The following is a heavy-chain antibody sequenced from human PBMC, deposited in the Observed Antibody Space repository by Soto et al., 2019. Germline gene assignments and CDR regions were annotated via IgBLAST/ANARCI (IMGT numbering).Heavy chain of an antibody. D-gene: IGHD2-2*01. CDR1: GDSISSGDYY. CDR2: IYYSGST. CDR3: ARGYCSSTSCYSFDY. V-gene: IGHV4-31*03. J-gene: IGHJ4*02. Sequence: TLSLTCTVSGDSISSGDYYWSWIRQHPGKGLEWIGYIYYSGSTYYNPSLKSRVTISVDTSKNQFSLKLSSVTAADTAVYYCARGYCSSTSCYSFDYWGQGTLVTVSS.